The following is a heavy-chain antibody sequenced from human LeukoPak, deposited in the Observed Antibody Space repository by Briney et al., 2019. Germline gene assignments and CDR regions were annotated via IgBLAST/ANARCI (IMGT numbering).Heavy chain of an antibody. J-gene: IGHJ4*02. D-gene: IGHD1-26*01. V-gene: IGHV3-72*01. Sequence: PGGSLRLSCAASGFTFSDHYMDWVRQAPGKGLEWVGRTRNKANSYTTEYAASVKGRFTISRDDSKNSLYLQMNSLKTEDTAVYYCASGLLAGYWGQGTLVTVSS. CDR2: TRNKANSYTT. CDR1: GFTFSDHY. CDR3: ASGLLAGY.